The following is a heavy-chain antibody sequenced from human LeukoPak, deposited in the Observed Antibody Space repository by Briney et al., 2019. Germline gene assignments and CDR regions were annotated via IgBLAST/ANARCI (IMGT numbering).Heavy chain of an antibody. CDR3: AGGPIAATFPLVYGMDV. D-gene: IGHD6-13*01. J-gene: IGHJ6*02. CDR1: GASVSSNSHH. CDR2: FYYTGRN. Sequence: PSETLSLTCNVSGASVSSNSHHWGWIRQPPGNGLEWIGSFYYTGRNYYNPSLRSRVTISVDTSKNQFSLRLTSVTAADTAVYYCAGGPIAATFPLVYGMDVWGQGTTVTVSS. V-gene: IGHV4-39*01.